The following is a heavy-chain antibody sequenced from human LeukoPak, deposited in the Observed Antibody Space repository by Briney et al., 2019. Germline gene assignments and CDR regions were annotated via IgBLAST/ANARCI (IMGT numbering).Heavy chain of an antibody. CDR1: GGSISSSSYY. D-gene: IGHD3-3*01. CDR3: ARHVEVRSGYYFWFDP. V-gene: IGHV4-39*01. Sequence: PSETLSLTCTVSGGSISSSSYYWGWIRQPPGKGLEWIGSIYYSGSTYYNPSLKSRVTISVDTSTNQFSLKLSSVTAADTAVYYCARHVEVRSGYYFWFDPWGQGTLVTVSS. CDR2: IYYSGST. J-gene: IGHJ5*02.